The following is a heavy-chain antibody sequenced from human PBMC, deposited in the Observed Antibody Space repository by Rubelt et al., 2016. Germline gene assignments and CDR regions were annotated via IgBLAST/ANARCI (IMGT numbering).Heavy chain of an antibody. J-gene: IGHJ4*02. Sequence: EVQLLESGGGLVQPGGSLRLSCAASGFTFSSYAMSWVRQAPGKGLEWVSAISGRGGSTYDADSVKGRFTISRENAKNSLYLQMNSLRVEDTAIYYCARRCDYFDYWGQGTLVPVSS. D-gene: IGHD3-16*01. CDR2: ISGRGGST. CDR3: ARRCDYFDY. CDR1: GFTFSSYA. V-gene: IGHV3-23*01.